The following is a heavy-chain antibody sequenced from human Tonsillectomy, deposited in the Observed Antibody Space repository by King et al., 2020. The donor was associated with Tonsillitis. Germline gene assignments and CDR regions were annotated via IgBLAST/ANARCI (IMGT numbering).Heavy chain of an antibody. V-gene: IGHV3-23*01. CDR3: ARTSMGVFDY. J-gene: IGHJ4*01. D-gene: IGHD1-26*01. CDR1: GITFSDYA. CDR2: VSSTGGTT. Sequence: VQLLESGGGLVQPGGSLRLSCAASGITFSDYAMIWVRQAPGKGLEWVSVVSSTGGTTFYADSVKGRFTISKDNSKNTLYLQMNRLRAEDTAVYYCARTSMGVFDYWGHGSVVTVSS.